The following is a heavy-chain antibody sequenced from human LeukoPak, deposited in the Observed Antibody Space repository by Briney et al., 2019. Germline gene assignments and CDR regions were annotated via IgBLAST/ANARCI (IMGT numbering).Heavy chain of an antibody. CDR3: ARDLGGTHQWLRLNWFDP. CDR1: GGSISSYY. D-gene: IGHD5-12*01. Sequence: SETLSLTCTVSGGSISSYYWSWIRQPAGKGLEWIGRIYTSGSTNYNPSLKSRVTMSVDTSKNQFSLKLSSVTAADTAVYYCARDLGGTHQWLRLNWFDPWGQGTLVTVSS. V-gene: IGHV4-4*07. J-gene: IGHJ5*02. CDR2: IYTSGST.